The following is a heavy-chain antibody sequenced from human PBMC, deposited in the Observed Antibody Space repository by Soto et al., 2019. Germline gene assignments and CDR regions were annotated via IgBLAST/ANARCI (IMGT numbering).Heavy chain of an antibody. Sequence: QVQLVQSGGEVKRPGASVKVSCKTSGYTFSNYGITWVRQAPGQPLEWLGWISLYSDGTNYAQKFQGRVSMTTDTSTPTAYMELRSLRSDDTAVYYCARVVPGAEAWFGPWGQGTLVTVSS. CDR3: ARVVPGAEAWFGP. CDR2: ISLYSDGT. D-gene: IGHD2-2*01. V-gene: IGHV1-18*01. J-gene: IGHJ5*02. CDR1: GYTFSNYG.